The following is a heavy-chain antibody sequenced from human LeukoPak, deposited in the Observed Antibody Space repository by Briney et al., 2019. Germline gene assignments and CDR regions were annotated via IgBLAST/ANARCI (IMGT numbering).Heavy chain of an antibody. D-gene: IGHD6-19*01. Sequence: SETLSLTCTVSGASIGLYYWSWIRQPAGKGLEWIGRIYTSGTSNYSPSLKSRVTMSLDLPKNQLSLKLNSVTAADTAVYYCARDRAVPHYYYGMDVWGQGTTVTVSS. CDR1: GASIGLYY. J-gene: IGHJ6*02. CDR2: IYTSGTS. CDR3: ARDRAVPHYYYGMDV. V-gene: IGHV4-4*07.